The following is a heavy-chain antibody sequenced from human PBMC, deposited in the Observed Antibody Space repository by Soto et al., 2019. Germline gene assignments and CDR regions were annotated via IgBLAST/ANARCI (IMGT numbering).Heavy chain of an antibody. CDR2: IIPFSAAA. J-gene: IGHJ5*02. Sequence: QVQLVQSGAEVKKPGSSVRVSCKASGGSFSYYAISWVRQAPGQGLEWMGGIIPFSAAANYAQKFQGRVTITADESTRRVYMELSSLRPEDTAVYYCARSGEAYYDVLTGFYKGSWFDPWGQGTLVTVSS. CDR3: ARSGEAYYDVLTGFYKGSWFDP. V-gene: IGHV1-69*01. CDR1: GGSFSYYA. D-gene: IGHD3-9*01.